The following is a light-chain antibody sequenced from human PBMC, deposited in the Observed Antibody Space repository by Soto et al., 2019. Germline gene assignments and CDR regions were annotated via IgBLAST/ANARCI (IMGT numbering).Light chain of an antibody. Sequence: EIVMTQSPATLSVSPGERATLSCRASQSVSSNLAWYQQKPGQAPRLLIYGASTRATGIPSRFSDSGSGTEFTLTLSSLQSEDFALYYCQQYNNWPYTFGQGTKLEIK. V-gene: IGKV3-15*01. CDR1: QSVSSN. CDR3: QQYNNWPYT. J-gene: IGKJ2*01. CDR2: GAS.